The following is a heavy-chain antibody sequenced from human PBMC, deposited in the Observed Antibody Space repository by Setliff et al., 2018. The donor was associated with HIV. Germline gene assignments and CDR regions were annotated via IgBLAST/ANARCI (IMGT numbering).Heavy chain of an antibody. D-gene: IGHD3-3*01. J-gene: IGHJ4*02. V-gene: IGHV3-15*01. CDR1: GFTFANAW. CDR3: TTSYYDLWNGYYSHQDH. CDR2: IKTKGDGGIT. Sequence: PGGSLRLSCEASGFTFANAWMNWVRQPPGKGLQWVGRIKTKGDGGITQYATPVRGRFTISRDDSQNTLYLQMRGLKAVDTAIYYCTTSYYDLWNGYYSHQDHWGQGTMVTVSS.